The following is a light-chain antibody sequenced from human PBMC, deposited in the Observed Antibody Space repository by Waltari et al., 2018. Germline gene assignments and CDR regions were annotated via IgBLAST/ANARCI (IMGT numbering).Light chain of an antibody. Sequence: SLAVSLGERATINCKSGQSVLYSSNNKDYLAWYQQKPGQPPKLLFYWASTRESGVPDRFSGSGSGTDFTLTISSLQAEDVAVYYCQQYHSFPYTFGQGT. CDR3: QQYHSFPYT. CDR1: QSVLYSSNNKDY. V-gene: IGKV4-1*01. CDR2: WAS. J-gene: IGKJ2*01.